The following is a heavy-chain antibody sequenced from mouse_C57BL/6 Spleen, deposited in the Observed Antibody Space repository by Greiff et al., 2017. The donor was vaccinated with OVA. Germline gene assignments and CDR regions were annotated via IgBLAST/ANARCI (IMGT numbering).Heavy chain of an antibody. CDR2: INPNNGGT. D-gene: IGHD2-12*01. J-gene: IGHJ4*01. CDR1: GYTFTDYY. CDR3: ARRTLRRHYAMDY. Sequence: EVQLQQSGPELVKPGASVKISCKASGYTFTDYYMNWVKQSHGKSLEWIGDINPNNGGTSYNQKFKGKATLTVDKSSSTAYMELRSLTSEDSAVYYCARRTLRRHYAMDYWGQGTSVTVSS. V-gene: IGHV1-26*01.